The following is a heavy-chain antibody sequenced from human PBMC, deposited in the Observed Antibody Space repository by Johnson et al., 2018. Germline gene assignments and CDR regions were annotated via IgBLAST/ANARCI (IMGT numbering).Heavy chain of an antibody. CDR3: ANVPTRRRGYFQH. CDR1: GFSVSNNY. V-gene: IGHV3-53*01. CDR2: IYSGGSR. J-gene: IGHJ1*01. D-gene: IGHD3-22*01. Sequence: VQLVQSGGGLIQPGGSLRLSCAASGFSVSNNYMTWVRQAPGTGLEWVPFIYSGGSRYYADSVKGRFTISRDNAKNTRYLQMNSLRVEDTAVYYCANVPTRRRGYFQHWGQGTLVTVSS.